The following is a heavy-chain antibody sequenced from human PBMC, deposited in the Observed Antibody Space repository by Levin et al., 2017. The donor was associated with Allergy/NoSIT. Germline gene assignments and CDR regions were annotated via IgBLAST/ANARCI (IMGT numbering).Heavy chain of an antibody. V-gene: IGHV3-48*03. CDR1: GFTFSSYE. J-gene: IGHJ5*02. CDR2: ISSSGSTI. D-gene: IGHD6-19*01. CDR3: AREGVGLGWFDP. Sequence: GGSLRLSCAASGFTFSSYEMNWVRQAPGKGLEWVSYISSSGSTIYYADSVKGRFTISRDNAKNSLYLQMNSLRAEDTAVYYCAREGVGLGWFDPWGQGTLVTVSS.